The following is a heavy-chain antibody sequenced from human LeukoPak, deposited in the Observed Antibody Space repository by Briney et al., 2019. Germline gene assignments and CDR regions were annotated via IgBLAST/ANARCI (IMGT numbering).Heavy chain of an antibody. J-gene: IGHJ4*02. V-gene: IGHV1-69*13. D-gene: IGHD5-18*01. CDR2: IIPIFGTA. Sequence: ASVKVSCKASGGTFSSYAISWVRQAPGQGLEWMGGIIPIFGTANYAQKFQGRVTITADESTSTAYMELSSLRSEDTAVYYCARGGYSYGYFVSTFDYWGQGTLATVSS. CDR3: ARGGYSYGYFVSTFDY. CDR1: GGTFSSYA.